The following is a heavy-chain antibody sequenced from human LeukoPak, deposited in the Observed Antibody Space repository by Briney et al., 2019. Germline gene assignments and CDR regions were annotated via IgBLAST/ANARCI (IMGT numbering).Heavy chain of an antibody. V-gene: IGHV1-2*02. Sequence: ASVKVSCKASGYTFTGYYIHWVRQAPGQGLEWMGCINPNSGGTNYAQKFQGRVTMTRDTSISTAYMELSRLRSDDTAVYYCARWGSYDFWSGYYGWFDPWGQGTLVTVSS. CDR3: ARWGSYDFWSGYYGWFDP. CDR2: INPNSGGT. J-gene: IGHJ5*02. CDR1: GYTFTGYY. D-gene: IGHD3-3*01.